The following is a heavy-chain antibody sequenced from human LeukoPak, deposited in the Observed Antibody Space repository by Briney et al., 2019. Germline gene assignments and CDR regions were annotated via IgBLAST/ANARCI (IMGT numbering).Heavy chain of an antibody. V-gene: IGHV3-48*03. D-gene: IGHD6-19*01. CDR1: GFTFSSYE. CDR3: ARDLVAVGID. CDR2: ISSSGSTI. J-gene: IGHJ4*02. Sequence: GGSLRLSCAASGFTFSSYEMNWVRQAPGKGLEWVSYISSSGSTIYYADSVKGRFTISRDNAKNSLYLQMNSLRAEDTAVYYCARDLVAVGIDWGQGTLVTVSS.